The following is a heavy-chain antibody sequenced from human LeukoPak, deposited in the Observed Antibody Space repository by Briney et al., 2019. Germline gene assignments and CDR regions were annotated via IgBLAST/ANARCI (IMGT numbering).Heavy chain of an antibody. D-gene: IGHD2-21*02. Sequence: SVKVSCKASGGTFSSYAISWVRQAPGQGLEWMGGIIPIFGTANYAQKFQGRVTITADESPSTAYMELSSLRSEDTAVYYCAREYCGGDCYDYYFDYWGQGTLVTVSS. CDR3: AREYCGGDCYDYYFDY. CDR1: GGTFSSYA. V-gene: IGHV1-69*13. J-gene: IGHJ4*02. CDR2: IIPIFGTA.